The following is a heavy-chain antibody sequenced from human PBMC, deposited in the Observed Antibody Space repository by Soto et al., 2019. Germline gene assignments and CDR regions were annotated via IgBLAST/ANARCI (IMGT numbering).Heavy chain of an antibody. J-gene: IGHJ4*02. CDR2: INPSGGST. Sequence: QVQLVQSGAEVKKPGASVKVSCKASGYTFTSYYMHWVRQAPGQGLEWMGIINPSGGSTSYAQKFQGRVTLTRDTSKGTVYMELSSLRSEDTAVYYCARRECQAAFDYWGQGTLVTVSS. D-gene: IGHD3-10*01. CDR1: GYTFTSYY. V-gene: IGHV1-46*01. CDR3: ARRECQAAFDY.